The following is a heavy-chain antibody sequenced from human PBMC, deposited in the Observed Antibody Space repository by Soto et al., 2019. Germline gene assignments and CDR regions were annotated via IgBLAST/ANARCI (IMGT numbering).Heavy chain of an antibody. J-gene: IGHJ6*02. CDR3: ARDRGSYGMDV. CDR2: VSPIGTP. CDR1: GDSVRGGYY. V-gene: IGHV4-31*03. Sequence: QVQLQESGPGLVKPSQTLSLTCTVSGDSVRGGYYWSWVRQRTRKGLEWIGYVSPIGTPNYSPSLNRRVSSSIDTSKNQLSLDVRSVTAADTAVYYCARDRGSYGMDVWGQGTTVTVSS.